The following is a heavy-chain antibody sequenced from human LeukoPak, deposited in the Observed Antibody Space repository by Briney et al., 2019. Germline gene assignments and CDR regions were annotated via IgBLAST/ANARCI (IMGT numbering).Heavy chain of an antibody. CDR1: GFTFGDYA. V-gene: IGHV3-49*03. CDR2: IRSKAYGGTT. D-gene: IGHD3-10*01. J-gene: IGHJ5*02. CDR3: TGDRSWFGELYSNWFDP. Sequence: PGGSLRLSCTASGFTFGDYAMSWFRQAPGKGLEWVGFIRSKAYGGTTEYAASVKGRFTISRDDSKSIAYLQMNSLKTEDTAVYYCTGDRSWFGELYSNWFDPWGQGTLVTVSS.